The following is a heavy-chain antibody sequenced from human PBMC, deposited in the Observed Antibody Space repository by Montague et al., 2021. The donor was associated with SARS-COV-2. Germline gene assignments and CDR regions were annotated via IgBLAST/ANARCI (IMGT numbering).Heavy chain of an antibody. CDR1: GFTFSTFW. CDR2: IKQDGSEK. D-gene: IGHD3-22*01. CDR3: ARGYDSSGYQY. V-gene: IGHV3-7*05. Sequence: SLRLSCAASGFTFSTFWMTWVRQVPGKGLEWVANIKQDGSEKYYVDSVKGQFTISRDNAKNSLYLQLDSLRAEDTAVYYCARGYDSSGYQYWGQGTLVTVSS. J-gene: IGHJ4*02.